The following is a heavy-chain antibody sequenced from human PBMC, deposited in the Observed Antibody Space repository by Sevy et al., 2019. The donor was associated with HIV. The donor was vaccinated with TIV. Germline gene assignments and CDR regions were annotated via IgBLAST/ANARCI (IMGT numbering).Heavy chain of an antibody. J-gene: IGHJ4*02. D-gene: IGHD6-13*01. Sequence: GWSLRLSCAASGFTFSDYYMSWIRQAPGKGLEWVSYISSSSSYTNYADSVKGRFTISRDNAKNSLYLQMNSLRAEDTAVYYCAREAAAGYFDYWGQGTLVTVSS. V-gene: IGHV3-11*06. CDR2: ISSSSSYT. CDR3: AREAAAGYFDY. CDR1: GFTFSDYY.